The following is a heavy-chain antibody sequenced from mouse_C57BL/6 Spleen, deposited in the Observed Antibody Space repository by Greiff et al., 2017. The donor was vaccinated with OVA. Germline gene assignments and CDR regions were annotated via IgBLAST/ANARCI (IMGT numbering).Heavy chain of an antibody. Sequence: EVMLVESGGGLVKPGGSLKLSCAASGFTFSSYTMSWVRQTPEKRLEWVATISGGGGNTYYPDSVKGRFTISRDNAKNTLYLQMSSLRSEDTALDYCARSDYYGSSDYFDYWGQGTTLTVSS. CDR2: ISGGGGNT. CDR3: ARSDYYGSSDYFDY. V-gene: IGHV5-9*01. CDR1: GFTFSSYT. D-gene: IGHD1-1*01. J-gene: IGHJ2*01.